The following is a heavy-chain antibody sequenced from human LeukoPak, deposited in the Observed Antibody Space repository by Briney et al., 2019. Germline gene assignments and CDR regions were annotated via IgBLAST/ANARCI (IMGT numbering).Heavy chain of an antibody. CDR3: ARVDYYGSGSYYNSDAFDI. CDR2: IYYSGST. CDR1: GGSISSYY. Sequence: SETLSLTCTVSGGSISSYYWSWIRQPPGKGLEWIGYIYYSGSTNYNPSLKSRVTISVDTSKNQFSLKLSSVTAADTAVYYCARVDYYGSGSYYNSDAFDIWGQGTMVTVSS. J-gene: IGHJ3*02. V-gene: IGHV4-59*08. D-gene: IGHD3-10*01.